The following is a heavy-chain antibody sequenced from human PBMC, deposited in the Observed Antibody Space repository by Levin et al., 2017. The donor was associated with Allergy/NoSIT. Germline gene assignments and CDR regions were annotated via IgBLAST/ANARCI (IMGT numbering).Heavy chain of an antibody. V-gene: IGHV1-8*01. D-gene: IGHD2-2*01. CDR2: MNPNSGNT. J-gene: IGHJ6*02. CDR3: STSAGYCSSTSCPDIYYYYGMDV. Sequence: ASVKVSCKASGYTFTSYDINWVRQATGQGLEWMGWMNPNSGNTGYAQKFQGRVTMTRNTSISTAYMELSSLRSEDTAVYYCSTSAGYCSSTSCPDIYYYYGMDVWGQGTTVTVSS. CDR1: GYTFTSYD.